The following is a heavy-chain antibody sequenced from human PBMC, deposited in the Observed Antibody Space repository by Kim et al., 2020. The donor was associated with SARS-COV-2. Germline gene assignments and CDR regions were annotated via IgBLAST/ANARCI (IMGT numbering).Heavy chain of an antibody. CDR1: GGTFSSYA. D-gene: IGHD6-19*01. J-gene: IGHJ4*02. V-gene: IGHV1-69*13. CDR3: ATPYSSGWTGFDY. Sequence: SVKVSCKASGGTFSSYAISWVRQAPGQGLEWMGGIIPIFGTANYAQKFQGRVTITADESTSTAYMELSSLRSEDTAVYYCATPYSSGWTGFDYWGQGTLVTVSS. CDR2: IIPIFGTA.